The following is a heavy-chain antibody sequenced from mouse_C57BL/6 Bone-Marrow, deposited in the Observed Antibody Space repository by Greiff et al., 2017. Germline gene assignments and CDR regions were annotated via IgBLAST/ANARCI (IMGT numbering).Heavy chain of an antibody. D-gene: IGHD2-4*01. Sequence: QVQLQQPGAELVMPGASVKLSCKASGYTFTSYWMHWVKQRPGQGLEWIGEIDPSDSYTNYNQKFKGKSTLTVNKSSSTASMQLSSLTSEDSAVYYCAREEIYYDYGFAYWGQGTLVTVSA. J-gene: IGHJ3*01. CDR2: IDPSDSYT. CDR3: AREEIYYDYGFAY. V-gene: IGHV1-69*01. CDR1: GYTFTSYW.